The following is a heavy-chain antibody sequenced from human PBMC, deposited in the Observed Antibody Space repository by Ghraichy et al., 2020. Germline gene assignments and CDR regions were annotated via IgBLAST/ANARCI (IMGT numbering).Heavy chain of an antibody. CDR1: GGTFSSYV. CDR2: IIPMSGIV. D-gene: IGHD1-26*01. J-gene: IGHJ5*02. CDR3: AGQWELLSWFDP. Sequence: SVKVSCKASGGTFSSYVISWVRQAPGQGLEWMGGIIPMSGIVNYAQKFQGRVTITADESTSIAYMELSSLRSEDTAVYYCAGQWELLSWFDPWGQGTLVTVSS. V-gene: IGHV1-69*13.